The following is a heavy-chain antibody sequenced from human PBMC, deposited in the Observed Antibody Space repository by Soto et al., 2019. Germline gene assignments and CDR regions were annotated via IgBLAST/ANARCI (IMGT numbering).Heavy chain of an antibody. CDR3: AKVIEYYDFWSGYYRGYYFDY. CDR1: GFTFSSYG. V-gene: IGHV3-30*18. Sequence: GGSLRLSCAASGFTFSSYGMHWVRQAPGKGLEWVAVISYDGSNKYYADSVKGRFTISRDNFKNTLYLQMNSLRAEDTAVYYCAKVIEYYDFWSGYYRGYYFDYWGQGTLVTVSS. CDR2: ISYDGSNK. D-gene: IGHD3-3*01. J-gene: IGHJ4*02.